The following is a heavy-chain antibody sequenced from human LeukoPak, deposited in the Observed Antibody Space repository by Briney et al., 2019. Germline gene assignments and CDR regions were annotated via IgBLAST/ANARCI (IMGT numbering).Heavy chain of an antibody. CDR2: IYYSGNT. D-gene: IGHD3-10*01. CDR3: ARHRYYYRSGSYYGAPYYMDV. CDR1: GGTISSSSYY. V-gene: IGHV4-39*01. J-gene: IGHJ6*03. Sequence: SETLSLTCAVSGGTISSSSYYWGWIRQPPGEALEWIGSIYYSGNTNYIPSLKSRLTISVDTSKNQFFLKLSAVTAADTAVDYYARHRYYYRSGSYYGAPYYMDVWGKGTTVTISS.